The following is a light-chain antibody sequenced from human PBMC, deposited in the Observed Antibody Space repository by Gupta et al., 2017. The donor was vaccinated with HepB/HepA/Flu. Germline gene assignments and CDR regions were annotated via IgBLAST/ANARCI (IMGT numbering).Light chain of an antibody. CDR2: NVF. J-gene: IGLJ2*01. CDR1: NSDY. V-gene: IGLV2-14*01. CDR3: SSYTCTSTLVV. Sequence: QSALAQPASVSGSPGQSITLSCTGTNSDYVSWYQQYPGKAPKLLLYNVFDRPSGVSHRFSGSKSGNTASLTISGLQAEDEANYYCSSYTCTSTLVVFGGGTHLTVL.